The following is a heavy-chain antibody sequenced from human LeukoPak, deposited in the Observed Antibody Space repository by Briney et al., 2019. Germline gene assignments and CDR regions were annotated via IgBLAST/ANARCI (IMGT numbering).Heavy chain of an antibody. D-gene: IGHD3-10*01. CDR3: ARDRSQLPPTVWFDP. J-gene: IGHJ5*02. CDR2: INYSGST. V-gene: IGHV4-59*02. CDR1: GDSVSSYY. Sequence: SETLSLTCTVSGDSVSSYYWSWIRQPPGKGLEWIGYINYSGSTNYNPSLKSRVTISGDTSKNQFSLKLSSVTAADTAVYYCARDRSQLPPTVWFDPWGQGTLVTVSS.